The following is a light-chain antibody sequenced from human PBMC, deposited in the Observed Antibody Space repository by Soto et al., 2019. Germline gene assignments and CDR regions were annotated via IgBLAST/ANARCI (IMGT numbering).Light chain of an antibody. V-gene: IGLV1-40*01. Sequence: SVLTQPPSVSGAPGQRVTISCTGCSSNIGAGCEVHWYQHLPGKAPKLLIYGNTNRPSGVPDRFSGSKSGTSAPLAITGLQAEDEADYYCQSYDSSLSASYVFGGGTKVTV. CDR3: QSYDSSLSASYV. CDR2: GNT. J-gene: IGLJ1*01. CDR1: SSNIGAGCE.